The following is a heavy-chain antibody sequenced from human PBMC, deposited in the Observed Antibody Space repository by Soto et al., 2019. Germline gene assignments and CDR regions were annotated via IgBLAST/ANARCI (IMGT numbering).Heavy chain of an antibody. CDR3: ARSSPYIFILTPAGNQYYYAMDV. Sequence: QVQLVQSGAEVKKPGSSVKVSCKASGGTFNNYTISWLRQAPGQGLEWMGGIIPVFGTTNYEQKFQGRVTTTADGSTSSAYMELSSLRSADTAVYYCARSSPYIFILTPAGNQYYYAMDVWGQGTTVTVSS. CDR1: GGTFNNYT. CDR2: IIPVFGTT. J-gene: IGHJ6*02. D-gene: IGHD2-8*01. V-gene: IGHV1-69*01.